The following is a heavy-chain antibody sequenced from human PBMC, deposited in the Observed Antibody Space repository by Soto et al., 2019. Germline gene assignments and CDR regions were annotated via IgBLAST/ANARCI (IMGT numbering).Heavy chain of an antibody. CDR3: AGGRQWLVRKTYYYYGMDV. CDR1: GGTFSSYA. V-gene: IGHV1-69*06. D-gene: IGHD6-19*01. J-gene: IGHJ6*02. CDR2: IIPIFGTA. Sequence: QVQLVQSGAEVKKPGSSVKVSCKASGGTFSSYAISWVRQAPGQGLEWMGGIIPIFGTANYAQKFQGRVTITADKSTSTAYMELSSRRSEDTAVYYCAGGRQWLVRKTYYYYGMDVWGQGTTVTVSS.